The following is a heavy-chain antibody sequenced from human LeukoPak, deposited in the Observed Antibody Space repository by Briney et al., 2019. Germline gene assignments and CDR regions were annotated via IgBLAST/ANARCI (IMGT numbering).Heavy chain of an antibody. CDR1: GGSISGDY. CDR2: IYTSGST. CDR3: AREGIAAAEGTFDI. J-gene: IGHJ3*02. D-gene: IGHD6-13*01. V-gene: IGHV4-4*07. Sequence: SETLSLTCIVYGGSISGDYLSWIRQPAGKGLEWIGRIYTSGSTNSNPSLKSRVTMSLDTSKNQFSLKLNSVTATDTAVYYCAREGIAAAEGTFDIWGRGTMVTVSS.